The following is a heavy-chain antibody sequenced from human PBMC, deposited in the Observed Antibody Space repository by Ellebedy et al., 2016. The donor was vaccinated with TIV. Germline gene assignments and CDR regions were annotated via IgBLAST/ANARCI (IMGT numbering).Heavy chain of an antibody. CDR1: GCPISSYY. CDR3: ARAYSSSSGKNAFDI. CDR2: IYYSGST. Sequence: MPSETLSLTCTVPGCPISSYYWSWIRQPPGKGLEWISYIYYSGSTNYNPSLKSRVTISIDTSKNQFFLNLSSVTAADTAVYYCARAYSSSSGKNAFDIWGQGTMVTVSS. J-gene: IGHJ3*02. D-gene: IGHD6-6*01. V-gene: IGHV4-59*01.